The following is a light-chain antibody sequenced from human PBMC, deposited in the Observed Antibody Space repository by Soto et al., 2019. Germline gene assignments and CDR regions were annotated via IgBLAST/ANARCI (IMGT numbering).Light chain of an antibody. V-gene: IGKV3-20*01. CDR1: QSVSSSQ. J-gene: IGKJ2*01. CDR2: GAS. Sequence: EIVLTQSPGTLSLSPGESATLSCRASQSVSSSQVAWYQQKPGQAPSLLIYGASSRATGFPDRFSGVGSETDFTLTISRLEPEDFAVYYCQQYATSPHTFGQGTKLEIK. CDR3: QQYATSPHT.